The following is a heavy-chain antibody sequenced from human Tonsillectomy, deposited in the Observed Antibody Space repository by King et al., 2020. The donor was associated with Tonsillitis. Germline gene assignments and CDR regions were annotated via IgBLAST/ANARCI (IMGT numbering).Heavy chain of an antibody. CDR1: GGTFSSYA. CDR3: ARDRVVRGVIITAFDI. CDR2: IIPIFGTA. V-gene: IGHV1-69*01. J-gene: IGHJ3*02. Sequence: VQLVESEAEVKKPGSSVKVSCKSSGGTFSSYAISWVRQAPGQGLEWLGGIIPIFGTANYAQKFKGRVTITADESTSTAYMELSSLRSEDTALYYCARDRVVRGVIITAFDIWGQGTMVTVSS. D-gene: IGHD3-10*01.